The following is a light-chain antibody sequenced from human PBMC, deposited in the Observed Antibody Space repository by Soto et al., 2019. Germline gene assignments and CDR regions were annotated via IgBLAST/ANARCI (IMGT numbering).Light chain of an antibody. CDR3: QAWDSSTGV. Sequence: SYELTQPPSVSVSPGQTASISCSGDKLGDKYVCWYQQKPGQSPVLVIYQDSRRPSGIPERFSGSNSGNTATLTISGTQDIDEADYYCQAWDSSTGVFGGGTKLTVL. CDR2: QDS. J-gene: IGLJ2*01. CDR1: KLGDKY. V-gene: IGLV3-1*01.